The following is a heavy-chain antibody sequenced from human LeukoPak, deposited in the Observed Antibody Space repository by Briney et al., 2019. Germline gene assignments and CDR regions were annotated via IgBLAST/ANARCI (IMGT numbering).Heavy chain of an antibody. V-gene: IGHV4-30-2*01. D-gene: IGHD2-21*02. Sequence: PSQTLSLTCAVSGGSISSGGYSWSWIRQPPGKGLEWIGYIYHSGSTYYNPSLKSRVTISVDRSKNQFSLKLSSVTAADTAVYYCARSLGDNGEFDYWGQGTLVTVSS. CDR3: ARSLGDNGEFDY. CDR2: IYHSGST. CDR1: GGSISSGGYS. J-gene: IGHJ4*02.